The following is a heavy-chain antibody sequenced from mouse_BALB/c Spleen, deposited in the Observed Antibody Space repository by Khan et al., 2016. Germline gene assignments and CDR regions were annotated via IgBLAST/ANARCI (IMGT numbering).Heavy chain of an antibody. CDR1: GFSLTNYG. D-gene: IGHD1-2*01. V-gene: IGHV2-9*02. Sequence: QVQLKESGPGLVAPSQSLSITCTVSGFSLTNYGVHWVRQPPGKGLEWLGVIWTGGNTNYNSALMSRLSISKDNSKSQVFLNMNSLQTDDTAMYYCARDRRRNAMDYWGQGTSVTVSS. CDR2: IWTGGNT. J-gene: IGHJ4*01. CDR3: ARDRRRNAMDY.